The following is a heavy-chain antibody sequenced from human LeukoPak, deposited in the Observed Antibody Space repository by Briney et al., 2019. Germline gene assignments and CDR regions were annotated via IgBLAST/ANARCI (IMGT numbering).Heavy chain of an antibody. CDR2: ISSSGSTR. J-gene: IGHJ4*02. D-gene: IGHD4-23*01. CDR1: GFTFSSYG. V-gene: IGHV3-48*04. Sequence: PGGSLRLSCAASGFTFSSYGMSWVRQAPGKGLEWVSYISSSGSTRYYADSVKGRFTISRDNAKNSLYLQMNSLRADDTAVYYCARIPGSGNSLGYFDYWGQGTLVTVSS. CDR3: ARIPGSGNSLGYFDY.